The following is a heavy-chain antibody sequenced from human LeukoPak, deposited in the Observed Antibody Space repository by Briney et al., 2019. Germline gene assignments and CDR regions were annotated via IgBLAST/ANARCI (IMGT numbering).Heavy chain of an antibody. V-gene: IGHV4-61*01. CDR3: ASLTTADAFDI. Sequence: SEILSLTCTVSGYSISSGYYWSWIRQPPGKGLEWIGYIYDSGSTNYNPSLKSRVTISVDTSKNQFSLKVSSVTAADTAVYYCASLTTADAFDIWGQGTMVTVSS. D-gene: IGHD3-22*01. CDR1: GYSISSGYY. CDR2: IYDSGST. J-gene: IGHJ3*02.